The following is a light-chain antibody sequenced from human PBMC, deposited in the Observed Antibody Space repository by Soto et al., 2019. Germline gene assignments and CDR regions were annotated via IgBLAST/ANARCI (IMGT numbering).Light chain of an antibody. J-gene: IGLJ2*01. Sequence: QSALTQPASVSGSPGQPITISCTGTSSDVGGYNYVSWYQQHPGKAPKLMIFEVSNRPSGVSNRFSGSKSGNTASLTISGLQAEDEAHYYCSSSTSSSTEVFGGGTKVTVL. V-gene: IGLV2-14*01. CDR3: SSSTSSSTEV. CDR1: SSDVGGYNY. CDR2: EVS.